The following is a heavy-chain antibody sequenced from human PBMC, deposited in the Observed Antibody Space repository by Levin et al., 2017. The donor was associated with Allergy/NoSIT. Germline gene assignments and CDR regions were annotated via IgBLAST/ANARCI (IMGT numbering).Heavy chain of an antibody. CDR2: IYYSGNT. Sequence: SSETLSLTCTVSTGSISDYYWNWIRQPPGQALEWIGYIYYSGNTNYKPSLKSRVTMSVDTSNNQFSLKLTSVTAADTAVYYCARGTGLDYWGHGILVTVSS. CDR3: ARGTGLDY. J-gene: IGHJ4*01. V-gene: IGHV4-59*01. CDR1: TGSISDYY. D-gene: IGHD3/OR15-3a*01.